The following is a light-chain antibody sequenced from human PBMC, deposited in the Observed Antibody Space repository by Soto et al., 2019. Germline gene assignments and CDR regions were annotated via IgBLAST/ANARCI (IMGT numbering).Light chain of an antibody. CDR1: QSVTSSY. Sequence: EIVLTQSPGTLSLSPGERATLSSRASQSVTSSYLAWYQQKPGKPPRLPIYGASSRATGIPDRFSGSGSGTDFTLTISRLEPEDFAVYYCQQYGSSPPNTFGQGTKLEIK. CDR2: GAS. J-gene: IGKJ2*01. CDR3: QQYGSSPPNT. V-gene: IGKV3-20*01.